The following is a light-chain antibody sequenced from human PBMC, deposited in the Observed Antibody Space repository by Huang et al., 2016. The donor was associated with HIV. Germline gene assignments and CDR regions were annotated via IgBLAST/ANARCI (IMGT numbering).Light chain of an antibody. V-gene: IGKV3-11*01. J-gene: IGKJ5*01. Sequence: EIVLTQSPVTLSLSPGERATLSCRARQSISTYLVWYQQSPGQAPRLLIYDASNRATGIPPRCSGSGSGTDFTLTITSLEPEDFAVYYCQQRRKWPITFGQGTRLEIK. CDR2: DAS. CDR3: QQRRKWPIT. CDR1: QSISTY.